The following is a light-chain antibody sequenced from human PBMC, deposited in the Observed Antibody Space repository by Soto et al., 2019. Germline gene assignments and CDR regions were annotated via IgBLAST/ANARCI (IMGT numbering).Light chain of an antibody. CDR2: DAS. Sequence: IQMTQSPSSLSASVGDRVTITCRASQGISSALAWYQQKPGKAPKLLIYDASSLESGVPSRFSGSGSGTEFTLTISSLQPDDFATYYCQQYNSYSGTFSQGTKVDIK. J-gene: IGKJ1*01. V-gene: IGKV1-13*02. CDR3: QQYNSYSGT. CDR1: QGISSA.